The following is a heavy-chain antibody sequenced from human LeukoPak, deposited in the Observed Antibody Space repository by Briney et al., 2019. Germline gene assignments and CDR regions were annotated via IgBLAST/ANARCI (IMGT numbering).Heavy chain of an antibody. Sequence: GGSLRLSCAASGFTFSTYWMHWVRQASGKGLVWVSRINRDGSGTSYVDSVKGRFTISRDNAKNTVYLQMNSLRAEDTAVYYCARDSNYGMDVWGQGTTVTVSS. CDR1: GFTFSTYW. CDR3: ARDSNYGMDV. V-gene: IGHV3-74*01. CDR2: INRDGSGT. J-gene: IGHJ6*02.